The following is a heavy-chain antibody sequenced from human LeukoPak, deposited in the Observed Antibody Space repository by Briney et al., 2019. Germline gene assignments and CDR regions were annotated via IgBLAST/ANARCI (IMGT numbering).Heavy chain of an antibody. J-gene: IGHJ4*02. CDR3: ARYSHGTDS. CDR2: INPDGSKK. V-gene: IGHV3-7*01. Sequence: GESLILSCAASGFTFSTFWMSWVRQAPGKGLEWVANINPDGSKKYYVESVEGRFAISRDNAKNSLYLEMNSLRADDTALYYCARYSHGTDSWGQGILVTASS. D-gene: IGHD4-11*01. CDR1: GFTFSTFW.